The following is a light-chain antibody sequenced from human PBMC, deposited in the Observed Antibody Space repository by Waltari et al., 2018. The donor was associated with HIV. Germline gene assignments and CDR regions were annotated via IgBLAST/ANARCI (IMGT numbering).Light chain of an antibody. J-gene: IGLJ3*02. CDR2: RNE. CDR3: ATWDDSLSGWV. Sequence: HSVLTQPPKASATPGQRVTISCSGSSTTTGTYAIYWYQQFPGTAPKPLIYRNEQRPSGVPDRFSGSKSGTSASLAISGLRSEDEADYYCATWDDSLSGWVFGGGTKLTVL. CDR1: STTTGTYA. V-gene: IGLV1-47*01.